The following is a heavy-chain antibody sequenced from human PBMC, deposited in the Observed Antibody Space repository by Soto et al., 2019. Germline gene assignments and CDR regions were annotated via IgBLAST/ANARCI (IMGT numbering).Heavy chain of an antibody. D-gene: IGHD2-2*01. CDR2: INPNSGGT. Sequence: ASVKVSCKASGYTFTGDYMHWVRQAPGQGLEWMGWINPNSGGTNYAQKFQGWVTMTRDTSISTAYMELSRLRSDDTAVYYCARGGLYQLLSAFDIWGQGTMVTVSS. V-gene: IGHV1-2*04. J-gene: IGHJ3*02. CDR3: ARGGLYQLLSAFDI. CDR1: GYTFTGDY.